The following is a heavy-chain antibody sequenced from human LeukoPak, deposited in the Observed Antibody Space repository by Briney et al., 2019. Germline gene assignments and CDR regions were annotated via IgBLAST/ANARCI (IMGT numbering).Heavy chain of an antibody. CDR2: IYYSGST. D-gene: IGHD6-13*01. CDR3: ARIGIAAAGTGAFDI. CDR1: GGSISSYY. Sequence: SETLSLTCTVSGGSISSYYWGWIRQPPGKGLEWIGSIYYSGSTYYNPSLKSRVTISVDTSKNQFSLKLSSVTAADTAVYYCARIGIAAAGTGAFDIWGQGTMVTVSS. J-gene: IGHJ3*02. V-gene: IGHV4-39*01.